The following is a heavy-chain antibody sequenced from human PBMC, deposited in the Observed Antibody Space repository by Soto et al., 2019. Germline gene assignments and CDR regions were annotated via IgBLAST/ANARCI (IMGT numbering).Heavy chain of an antibody. V-gene: IGHV3-48*02. CDR3: ESRAHIAAALGDFDI. J-gene: IGHJ3*02. CDR2: ISSSSSTI. D-gene: IGHD6-13*01. Sequence: GGSLRLSCAASGFTFSSYSMNWVRQAPGKGLEWVSYISSSSSTIYYADSVKGRFTISRDNAKNSLYLQMNSLRDEDTAVYYCESRAHIAAALGDFDIWGQGTMVTVSS. CDR1: GFTFSSYS.